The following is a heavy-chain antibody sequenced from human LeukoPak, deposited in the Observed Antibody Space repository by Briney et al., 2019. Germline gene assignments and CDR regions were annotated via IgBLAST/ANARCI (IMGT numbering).Heavy chain of an antibody. CDR1: GFTVSSNY. D-gene: IGHD3-10*01. Sequence: PGGSLRLSCAASGFTVSSNYMSWVRQAPGKGLEWVSVIYSGGSTYYADSVKGRFTISRDNSKNTLYLQMNSLRAEDTAVYYCARVFVVRGVTSGFDYWGQGTLVTVSS. CDR3: ARVFVVRGVTSGFDY. CDR2: IYSGGST. V-gene: IGHV3-53*05. J-gene: IGHJ4*02.